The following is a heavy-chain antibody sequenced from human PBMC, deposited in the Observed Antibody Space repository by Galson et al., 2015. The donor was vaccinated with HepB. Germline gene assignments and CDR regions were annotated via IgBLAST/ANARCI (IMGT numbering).Heavy chain of an antibody. D-gene: IGHD6-13*01. J-gene: IGHJ6*03. CDR1: GYTFTGYY. CDR2: INPNSGGT. Sequence: SVKVSCKASGYTFTGYYMHWVRQAPGQGLEWMGRINPNSGGTNYAQKFQGRVTMTRDTSISTAYMELSRLRSDDTAVYYCASGYSSSPYYYMDVWGKGTTVTVSS. V-gene: IGHV1-2*06. CDR3: ASGYSSSPYYYMDV.